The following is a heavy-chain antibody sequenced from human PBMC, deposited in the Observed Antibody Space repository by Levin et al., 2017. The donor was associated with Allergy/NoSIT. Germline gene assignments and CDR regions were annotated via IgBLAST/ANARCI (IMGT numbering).Heavy chain of an antibody. CDR2: ISWNSGTI. J-gene: IGHJ4*02. Sequence: SLKISCAASGFTFDDYAMQWVRQAPGKGLEWVSGISWNSGTIGYADSVKGRFTISRDNAKNSLYLQMNSLRVEDTALYYCAKGESNGYSFGYDYWGQGTLVTVSS. CDR3: AKGESNGYSFGYDY. CDR1: GFTFDDYA. D-gene: IGHD5-18*01. V-gene: IGHV3-9*01.